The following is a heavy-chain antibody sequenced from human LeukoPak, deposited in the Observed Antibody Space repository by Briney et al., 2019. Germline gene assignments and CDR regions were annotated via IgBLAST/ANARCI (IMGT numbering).Heavy chain of an antibody. CDR2: ISSSSSTI. Sequence: GGSLRLSCAASGFTFSSYSMNWVRQAPGKGLEWVSYISSSSSTIYYADSVKGRFTISRDNAKNTLYLQMDSLRAEDTAVYYCARDRAWNYFDYWGQGTLVTVSS. J-gene: IGHJ4*02. D-gene: IGHD3-3*01. CDR1: GFTFSSYS. V-gene: IGHV3-48*01. CDR3: ARDRAWNYFDY.